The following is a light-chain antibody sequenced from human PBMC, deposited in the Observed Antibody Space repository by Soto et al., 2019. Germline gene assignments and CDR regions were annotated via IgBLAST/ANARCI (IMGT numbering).Light chain of an antibody. CDR1: QSVSRSY. CDR2: GAS. Sequence: EIVLTQSPGTLSLSPGERATLSCRASQSVSRSYLAGYQQKPGQAPRLLIYGASTRATGIPDRFSGSGSGTDFTLTISRLETEDFAVYYCQHYSSSPFTFGPGTKVDIK. V-gene: IGKV3-20*01. J-gene: IGKJ3*01. CDR3: QHYSSSPFT.